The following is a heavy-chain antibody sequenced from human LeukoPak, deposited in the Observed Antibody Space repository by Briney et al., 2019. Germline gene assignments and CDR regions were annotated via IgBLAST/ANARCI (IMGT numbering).Heavy chain of an antibody. Sequence: GGSLRLSCAASGFTFSSYTMNWVRQAPGKGLEWVSSISSSSSYIYYADSVKGRFTISRDNAKNSLYLQMNSLRAEDTAVYYCARIERNYYGSGTMDVWGKGTTVTVSS. V-gene: IGHV3-21*01. CDR3: ARIERNYYGSGTMDV. CDR1: GFTFSSYT. J-gene: IGHJ6*04. D-gene: IGHD3-10*01. CDR2: ISSSSSYI.